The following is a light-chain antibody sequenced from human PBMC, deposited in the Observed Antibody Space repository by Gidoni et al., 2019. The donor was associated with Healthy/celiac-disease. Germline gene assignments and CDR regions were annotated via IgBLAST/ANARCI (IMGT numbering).Light chain of an antibody. V-gene: IGKV1-5*03. J-gene: IGKJ1*01. CDR2: ESS. CDR1: KSISTW. CDR3: QQYYSLWT. Sequence: DIQITQSPSTLSASVGDRVTITCRASKSISTWLAWYQQKPGKAPKLLNYESSSLESGIPSRSSGSGSGTEFTLTISSLQPDDFANYYCQQYYSLWTFGQGTKVEIK.